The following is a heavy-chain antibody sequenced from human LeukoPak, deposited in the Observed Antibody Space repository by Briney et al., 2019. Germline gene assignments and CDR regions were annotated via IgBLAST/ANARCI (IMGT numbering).Heavy chain of an antibody. CDR1: GFTFDDYA. Sequence: PGGSLRLSCAASGFTFDDYAMHWVRQAPGKGLEWVSGISWNSGSIGYADSVKGRFTISRDNAKNSLHLQMHSLRAEDTALYYCAKDIYSSSWFPTDAFDIWGQGTMVTVSS. CDR2: ISWNSGSI. CDR3: AKDIYSSSWFPTDAFDI. D-gene: IGHD6-13*01. V-gene: IGHV3-9*01. J-gene: IGHJ3*02.